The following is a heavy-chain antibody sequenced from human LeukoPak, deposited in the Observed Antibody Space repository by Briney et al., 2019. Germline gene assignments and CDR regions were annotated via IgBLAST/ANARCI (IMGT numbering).Heavy chain of an antibody. CDR1: GYTFTSYY. CDR2: INPSGGST. V-gene: IGHV1-46*01. D-gene: IGHD5-12*01. Sequence: ASVKVSCKASGYTFTSYYMHWVRQPPGQGLEWMGIINPSGGSTSYAQKFQGRVTMTRDKSTSRVYMELRSLRSEDTAVYYCARDLYSGYDYWGQGTLVTVSS. J-gene: IGHJ4*02. CDR3: ARDLYSGYDY.